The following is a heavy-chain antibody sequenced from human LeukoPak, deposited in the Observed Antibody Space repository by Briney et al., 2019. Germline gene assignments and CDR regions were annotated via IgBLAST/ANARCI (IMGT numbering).Heavy chain of an antibody. CDR2: ISYDESNK. J-gene: IGHJ4*02. D-gene: IGHD1-26*01. CDR3: ASGSGMDSGSYMDY. V-gene: IGHV3-30*04. CDR1: GFTFSRYA. Sequence: PGGSLRLSCAASGFTFSRYATHWVRQAPGKGLEWVAVISYDESNKYYADSVKGRFTISRDDTKNTLYLQMNSLRPEDTAVYYCASGSGMDSGSYMDYWGQGTLVTVSS.